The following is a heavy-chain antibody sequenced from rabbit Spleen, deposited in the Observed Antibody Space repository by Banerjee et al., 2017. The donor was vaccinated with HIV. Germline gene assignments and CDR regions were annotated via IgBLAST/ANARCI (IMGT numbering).Heavy chain of an antibody. D-gene: IGHD6-1*01. CDR1: GFTLSSYW. V-gene: IGHV1S45*01. CDR3: ARGTTATYGYALNL. J-gene: IGHJ4*01. Sequence: QQQMVESGGDLVKPEGSLTLTCTASGFTLSSYWICWVRQAPGRGLDWIACIYAGSSGNTYYASWAKGRFTISKISSTTVTLQMTSLTAADTATYFCARGTTATYGYALNLWGPGTLVTVS. CDR2: IYAGSSGNT.